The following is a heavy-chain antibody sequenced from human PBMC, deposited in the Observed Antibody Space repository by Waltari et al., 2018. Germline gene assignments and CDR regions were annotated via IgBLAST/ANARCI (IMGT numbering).Heavy chain of an antibody. CDR1: GYSISSGYY. CDR3: ARDPYSYGSAYYYYGMDV. CDR2: IYHSGST. V-gene: IGHV4-38-2*02. D-gene: IGHD5-18*01. Sequence: QVQLQESGPGLVKPSEPLSLTCAVSGYSISSGYYWGWIRQPPGKGLEWIGSIYHSGSTYYNPSLKSRVTISVDTSKNQFSLKLSSVTAADTAVYYCARDPYSYGSAYYYYGMDVWGQGTTVTVSS. J-gene: IGHJ6*02.